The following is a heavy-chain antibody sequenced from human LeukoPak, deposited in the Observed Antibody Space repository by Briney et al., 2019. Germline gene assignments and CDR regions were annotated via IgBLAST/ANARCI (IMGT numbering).Heavy chain of an antibody. J-gene: IGHJ3*02. CDR3: ARQLVEMGAFDI. V-gene: IGHV3-7*01. CDR2: IKQDGNKK. Sequence: GGSLRLSCAASGFTFNSYWMAWVRQAPGKGLEWVANIKQDGNKKYYADSVKGRFTISRDNSKNTLYLQMNSLRAEDTAVYYCARQLVEMGAFDIWGQGTMVTVSS. D-gene: IGHD5-24*01. CDR1: GFTFNSYW.